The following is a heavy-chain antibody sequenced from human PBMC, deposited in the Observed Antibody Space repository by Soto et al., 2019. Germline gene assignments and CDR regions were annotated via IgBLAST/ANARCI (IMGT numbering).Heavy chain of an antibody. D-gene: IGHD2-15*01. Sequence: PSETLSLTCTVSGGSVSNYYWSWIRQPAGKGVEDSGRINANGNINYNPSLRSRVTMSVDTSRNKSSLRLSSVTAADTAFYYCARLQVLDVTGDFDIWGQGTLGTLSS. CDR2: INANGNI. CDR3: ARLQVLDVTGDFDI. V-gene: IGHV4-4*07. CDR1: GGSVSNYY. J-gene: IGHJ3*02.